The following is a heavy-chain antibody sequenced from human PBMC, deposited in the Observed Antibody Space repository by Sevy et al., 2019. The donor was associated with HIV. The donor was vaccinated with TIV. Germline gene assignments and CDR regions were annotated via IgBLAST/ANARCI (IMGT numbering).Heavy chain of an antibody. V-gene: IGHV1-8*03. Sequence: ASVKVSCKASGYSFTTYDITWVRQVTGQGLEWMGWMNPNTGNTGLVQKFQGRVTITMDTSMSTSYMEVSSLRSEDTAVYYCARGHMAAISSSYSYYMDVWGKGTMVTVSS. CDR2: MNPNTGNT. D-gene: IGHD6-25*01. CDR1: GYSFTTYD. CDR3: ARGHMAAISSSYSYYMDV. J-gene: IGHJ6*03.